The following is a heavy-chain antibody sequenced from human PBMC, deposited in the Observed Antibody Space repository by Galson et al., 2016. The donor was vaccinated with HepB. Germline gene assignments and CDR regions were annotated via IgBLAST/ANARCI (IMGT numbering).Heavy chain of an antibody. D-gene: IGHD1-26*01. CDR3: AKEDNIAGATTRNN. CDR1: GFTFSSYA. CDR2: ITSGGST. V-gene: IGHV3-23*01. Sequence: SLRLSCAASGFTFSSYAMTWPRQAPGKGLEWVSFITSGGSTYYAASVKGRFTISSDNSKTTLYVQMNTLGAEDTAVYYCAKEDNIAGATTRNNWGQGTLVTVSS. J-gene: IGHJ4*02.